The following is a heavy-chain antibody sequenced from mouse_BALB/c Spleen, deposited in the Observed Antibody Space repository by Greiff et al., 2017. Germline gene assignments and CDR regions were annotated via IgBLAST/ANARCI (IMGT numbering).Heavy chain of an antibody. CDR3: AREGVEYYGSSSWFAY. V-gene: IGHV5-4*02. Sequence: EVNVVESGGGLVKPGGSLKLSCAASGFTFSDYYMYWVRQTPEKRLEWVATISDGGSYTYYPDSVKGRFTISRDNAKNNLYLQMSSLKSEDTAMYYCAREGVEYYGSSSWFAYGGQGTLVTVSA. J-gene: IGHJ3*01. D-gene: IGHD1-1*01. CDR1: GFTFSDYY. CDR2: ISDGGSYT.